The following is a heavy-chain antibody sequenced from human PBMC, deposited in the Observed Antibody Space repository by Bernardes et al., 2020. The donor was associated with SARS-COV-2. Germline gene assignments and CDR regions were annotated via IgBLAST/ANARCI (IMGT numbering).Heavy chain of an antibody. CDR1: NGSMSSGTYY. J-gene: IGHJ6*02. Sequence: TLSLTCTVSNGSMSSGTYYWSWVRQPAGKGLEWIGRIYTTGAINYNPSLKSRVTTSIDTSKNQFSLIVTSVTAADTAVYYCARESRYYDSRGTYLYYGIDVWGQGTTVTVSS. CDR3: ARESRYYDSRGTYLYYGIDV. CDR2: IYTTGAI. V-gene: IGHV4-61*02. D-gene: IGHD3-22*01.